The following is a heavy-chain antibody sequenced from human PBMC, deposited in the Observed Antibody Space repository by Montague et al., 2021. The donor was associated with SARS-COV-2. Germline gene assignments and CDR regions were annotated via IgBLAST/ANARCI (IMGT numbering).Heavy chain of an antibody. CDR2: IDWDDDK. Sequence: PALVKPTQTLTLTCTFSGFSLSTSGMCVSWIRQPPGKALEWLALIDWDDDKYYSTSLKTRLTISKDTSKNQVVLTMTSMDPVDTATYYCARTHYDILTVSGYYGMDVWGQGTTVTVSS. J-gene: IGHJ6*02. V-gene: IGHV2-70*01. CDR3: ARTHYDILTVSGYYGMDV. CDR1: GFSLSTSGMC. D-gene: IGHD3-9*01.